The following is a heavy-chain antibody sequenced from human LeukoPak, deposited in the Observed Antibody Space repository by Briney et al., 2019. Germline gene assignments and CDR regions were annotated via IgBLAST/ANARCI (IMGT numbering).Heavy chain of an antibody. CDR3: ATVSRYFDWLFNDY. D-gene: IGHD3-9*01. Sequence: ASVKVSCKASGYTFTSYGISWVRQAPGQGLEWMGWISAYNGNTNYAQKFQGRVTMTEDTSTDTAYMELSSLRSEDTAVYYCATVSRYFDWLFNDYWGQGTLVTVSS. V-gene: IGHV1-18*01. CDR2: ISAYNGNT. J-gene: IGHJ4*02. CDR1: GYTFTSYG.